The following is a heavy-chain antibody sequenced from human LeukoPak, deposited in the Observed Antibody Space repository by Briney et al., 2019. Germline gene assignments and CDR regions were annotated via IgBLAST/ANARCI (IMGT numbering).Heavy chain of an antibody. CDR2: IYPGDSDI. CDR3: ARRSSSGGYYFDY. Sequence: GESLQISCKGSGYSFNSYWIGWVRQMPGKGPEWLVIIYPGDSDIKTGPSFEGQVTISADESNSTAYLQWSSLKASDTAMYYCARRSSSGGYYFDYWGQGTLVTVSS. V-gene: IGHV5-51*01. J-gene: IGHJ4*02. D-gene: IGHD3-16*01. CDR1: GYSFNSYW.